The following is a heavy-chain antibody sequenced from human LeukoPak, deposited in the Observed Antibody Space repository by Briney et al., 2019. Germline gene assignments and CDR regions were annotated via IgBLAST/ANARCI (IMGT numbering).Heavy chain of an antibody. CDR1: GFTFSSYS. J-gene: IGHJ6*03. Sequence: GGSLRLSCAASGFTFSSYSMNWVRQAPGKGLEWVSSISSSSSYIYYADSVKGRFTISRDNAKNSLYLQMNSLRAEDTAVYYCARDEYSSSYYYYYYMDVWGKGTTVTVSS. CDR2: ISSSSSYI. D-gene: IGHD6-6*01. CDR3: ARDEYSSSYYYYYYMDV. V-gene: IGHV3-21*01.